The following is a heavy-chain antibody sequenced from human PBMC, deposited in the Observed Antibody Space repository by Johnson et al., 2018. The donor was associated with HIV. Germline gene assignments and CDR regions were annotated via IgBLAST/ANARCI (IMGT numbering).Heavy chain of an antibody. Sequence: VQLVESGGGLVQPGGSLRLSCAASGFTFSSYGMNWVRQAPGKGLEWVSGINWNGGRTGYTDSVNGRFTISRDNAKNSLYLQMNSLRAEDTAVYYCARDQDYWGAFDIWGQGTMVTVSS. CDR3: ARDQDYWGAFDI. CDR1: GFTFSSYG. CDR2: INWNGGRT. D-gene: IGHD7-27*01. V-gene: IGHV3-20*04. J-gene: IGHJ3*02.